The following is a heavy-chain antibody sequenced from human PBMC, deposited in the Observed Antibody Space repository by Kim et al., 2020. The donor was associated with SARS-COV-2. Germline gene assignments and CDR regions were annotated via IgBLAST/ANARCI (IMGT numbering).Heavy chain of an antibody. V-gene: IGHV3-33*06. D-gene: IGHD3-10*01. Sequence: GGSLRLSCAASGFTFSSYGMHWVRQAPGKGLEWVAVIWYDGSNKYYADSVKGRFTISRDNSKNTLYLQMNSLRAEDTAVYYCAKEAYYYGSGSSLPQFDYWGQGTLVTVSS. CDR3: AKEAYYYGSGSSLPQFDY. J-gene: IGHJ4*02. CDR1: GFTFSSYG. CDR2: IWYDGSNK.